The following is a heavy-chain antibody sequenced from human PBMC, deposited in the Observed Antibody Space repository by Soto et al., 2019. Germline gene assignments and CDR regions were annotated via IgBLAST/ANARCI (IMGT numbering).Heavy chain of an antibody. V-gene: IGHV3-30-3*01. J-gene: IGHJ2*01. CDR2: ISYDGSNK. D-gene: IGHD7-27*01. Sequence: ESGGGVVQPGRSLRLSCAASGFTFSSYAMHWVRQAPGKGLEWVAVISYDGSNKYYADSVKGRFTISRDNSKNTLYLQMNSLRAEDTAVYYCARDGTNWGLDWYFDLWGRGTLVTVSS. CDR3: ARDGTNWGLDWYFDL. CDR1: GFTFSSYA.